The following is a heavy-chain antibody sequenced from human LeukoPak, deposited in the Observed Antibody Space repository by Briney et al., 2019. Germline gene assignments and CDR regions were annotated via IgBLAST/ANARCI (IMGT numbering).Heavy chain of an antibody. J-gene: IGHJ5*02. CDR3: ARVPVNIWENWFDP. CDR2: IYYSGSP. CDR1: GGSISSSSYS. V-gene: IGHV4-39*07. Sequence: SETLSLTCTVSGGSISSSSYSWGWIRQPPGKALEWIGSIYYSGSPYYNPSLKSRVTISVDTSKNQFSLKLSSVTAADTAVYYCARVPVNIWENWFDPWGQGTLVTVSS. D-gene: IGHD1-26*01.